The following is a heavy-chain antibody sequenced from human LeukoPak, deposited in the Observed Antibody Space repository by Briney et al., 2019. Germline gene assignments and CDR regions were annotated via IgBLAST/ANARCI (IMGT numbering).Heavy chain of an antibody. J-gene: IGHJ3*02. CDR3: ARNILFAFDI. CDR1: GFTFSSYA. V-gene: IGHV3-23*01. CDR2: ISGSGGST. Sequence: PGGSLRLSCAASGFTFSSYAMNWVRQAPGKGLEWVSVISGSGGSTHYADSVKGRFTISRDNSKNTLYLQVNSLSAEDTATYYCARNILFAFDIWGQGTMVTVSS.